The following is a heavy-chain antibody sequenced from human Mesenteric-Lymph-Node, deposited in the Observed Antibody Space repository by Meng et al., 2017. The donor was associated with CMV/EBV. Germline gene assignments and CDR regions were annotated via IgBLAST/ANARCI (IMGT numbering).Heavy chain of an antibody. CDR2: IYHRGIT. Sequence: SISTSSWWSWGRQNPGKGLEWIAEIYHRGITNYNPSLKSRVTISVDISKNQFSLRLTSVTAADTAVYYCARDGRGYFGAGSFSWFDSWGQGTLVTVSS. CDR3: ARDGRGYFGAGSFSWFDS. D-gene: IGHD3-10*01. CDR1: SISTSSW. J-gene: IGHJ5*01. V-gene: IGHV4-4*02.